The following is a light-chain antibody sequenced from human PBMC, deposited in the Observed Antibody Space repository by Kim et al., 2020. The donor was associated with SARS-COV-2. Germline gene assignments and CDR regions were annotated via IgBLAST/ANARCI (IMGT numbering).Light chain of an antibody. J-gene: IGLJ7*01. Sequence: NFMLTQPHSVSESPGKTVTISCTRNSRSIASNFVQWYQQRPGSAPITIIYADDQRPSGVPDRFSASIDTSSNSASLSISGLSTEDEADYFCQSYDTSDLAVFGGGTQLTVL. V-gene: IGLV6-57*04. CDR3: QSYDTSDLAV. CDR1: SRSIASNF. CDR2: ADD.